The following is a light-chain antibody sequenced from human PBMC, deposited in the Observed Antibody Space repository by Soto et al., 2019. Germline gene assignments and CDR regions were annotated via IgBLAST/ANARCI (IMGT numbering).Light chain of an antibody. CDR1: QSVDSSL. CDR3: QQGGASVWT. J-gene: IGKJ1*01. Sequence: EIVLTQSPGTLSLSPGEIATLSCRASQSVDSSLLAWYQHKPGQAPRLVIYGASSRATGIPDRFSGSGSGTDFTLAISRREPEDFAVYYCQQGGASVWTFGQGTKVEVK. CDR2: GAS. V-gene: IGKV3-20*01.